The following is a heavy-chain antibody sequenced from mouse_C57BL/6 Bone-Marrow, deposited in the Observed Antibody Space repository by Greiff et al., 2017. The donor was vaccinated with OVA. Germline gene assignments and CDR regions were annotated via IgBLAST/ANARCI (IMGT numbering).Heavy chain of an antibody. CDR2: IHPNSGST. CDR1: GYTFTSYW. V-gene: IGHV1-64*01. D-gene: IGHD1-1*01. J-gene: IGHJ2*01. CDR3: ARAPTVVAEDYFDY. Sequence: VQLQQPGAELVKPGASVKLSCKASGYTFTSYWMHWVKQRPGQGLEWIGMIHPNSGSTNYNEKFKSKATLTVDKSSSTAYMQLSSLTSEDSAVYYCARAPTVVAEDYFDYWGQGTTLTVSS.